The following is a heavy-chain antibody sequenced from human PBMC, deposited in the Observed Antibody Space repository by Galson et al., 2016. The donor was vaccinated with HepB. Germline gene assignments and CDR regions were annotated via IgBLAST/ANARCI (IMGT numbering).Heavy chain of an antibody. CDR2: ISAYNGNT. V-gene: IGHV1-18*01. CDR1: GYTFTSYG. J-gene: IGHJ4*02. Sequence: SVKVSCKASGYTFTSYGISWVRQAPGQGLEWMGWISAYNGNTNYAQKLQGRVTMTTDTFTGTAYMELRGLRSDDTAIYYCARDAPDHSVSGSYSHYWGQGTLVTVSS. D-gene: IGHD3-10*01. CDR3: ARDAPDHSVSGSYSHY.